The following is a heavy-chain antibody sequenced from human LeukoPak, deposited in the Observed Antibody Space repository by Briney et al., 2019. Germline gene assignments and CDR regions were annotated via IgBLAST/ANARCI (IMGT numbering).Heavy chain of an antibody. D-gene: IGHD2-15*01. V-gene: IGHV1-69*05. Sequence: SVKVSCKASGGTFSSYAISWVRQAPGQGLEWMGRIIPIFGTANYAQKFQGRVTITTDESRSTAYMELSSLRSEDTAVSYCARRGSGSCFDYWGQGTLVTVSS. CDR1: GGTFSSYA. J-gene: IGHJ4*02. CDR2: IIPIFGTA. CDR3: ARRGSGSCFDY.